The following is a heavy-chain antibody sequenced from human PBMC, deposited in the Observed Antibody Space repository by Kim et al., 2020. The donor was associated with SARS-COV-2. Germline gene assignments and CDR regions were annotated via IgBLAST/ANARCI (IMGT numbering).Heavy chain of an antibody. D-gene: IGHD5-12*01. CDR1: GYTFTSYA. J-gene: IGHJ4*02. V-gene: IGHV1-3*01. Sequence: ASVKVSCKASGYTFTSYAMHWVRQAPGQRLEWMGWINAGNGNTKYSQKFQGRVTITRDTSASTAYMELSSLRSEDTAVYYCARDTLSNIVANPAYYFDYWGQGTLVTVSS. CDR2: INAGNGNT. CDR3: ARDTLSNIVANPAYYFDY.